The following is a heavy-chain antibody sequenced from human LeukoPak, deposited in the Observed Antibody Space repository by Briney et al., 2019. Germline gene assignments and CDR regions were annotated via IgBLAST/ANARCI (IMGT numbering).Heavy chain of an antibody. V-gene: IGHV4-39*07. CDR3: ARVRSSAYPDY. CDR1: GGSVSSSSYY. CDR2: IYYSGST. J-gene: IGHJ4*02. Sequence: PSETLSLTCTVSGGSVSSSSYYWGWVRQPPGKGLEWIGSIYYSGSTYYSPSLKSRVTISVDTPKNQFSLKVSSVNAADTAIYYCARVRSSAYPDYWGQGTLVTVSS. D-gene: IGHD3-22*01.